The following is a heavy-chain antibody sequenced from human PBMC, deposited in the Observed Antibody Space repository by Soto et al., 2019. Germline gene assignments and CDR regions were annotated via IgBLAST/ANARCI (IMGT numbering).Heavy chain of an antibody. V-gene: IGHV4-59*01. CDR2: IYYSGST. D-gene: IGHD4-17*01. CDR1: GGSISSYY. Sequence: PSETLSLTCPVSGGSISSYYWSWIRQPPGKGLEWIGYIYYSGSTNYNPSLKSRVTISVDTSKNQFSLKLSSVTAADTAVYYCARDGGDYDYGMDVWGQGTTVTVS. CDR3: ARDGGDYDYGMDV. J-gene: IGHJ6*02.